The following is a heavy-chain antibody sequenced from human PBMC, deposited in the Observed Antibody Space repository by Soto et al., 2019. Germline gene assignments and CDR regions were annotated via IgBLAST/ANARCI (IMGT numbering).Heavy chain of an antibody. CDR1: GFTFSSYA. D-gene: IGHD6-6*01. CDR2: ISYDGSNK. Sequence: PGGSLRLSCAASGFTFSSYAMHWVRQAPGKGLEWVAVISYDGSNKYYADSVKGRFTISRDNSKNTLYLQMNSLRAEDTAVYYCARDRPSYGMDVWGQGTTVTVSS. V-gene: IGHV3-30-3*01. CDR3: ARDRPSYGMDV. J-gene: IGHJ6*02.